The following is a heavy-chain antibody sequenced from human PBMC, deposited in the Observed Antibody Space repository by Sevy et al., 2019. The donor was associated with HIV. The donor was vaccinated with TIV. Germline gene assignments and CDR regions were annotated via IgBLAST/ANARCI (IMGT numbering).Heavy chain of an antibody. CDR2: ISSSSSTI. D-gene: IGHD3-22*01. J-gene: IGHJ4*02. CDR1: GFTFSSYS. Sequence: GGSLRLSCAASGFTFSSYSMNWVRQAPGKGLEWVSYISSSSSTIYYAGSVKGRFTISRDNAKNSLYLQMNSLRDEDTAVYYCARDAMYYYDSSGYFDYWGQGTLVTVSS. CDR3: ARDAMYYYDSSGYFDY. V-gene: IGHV3-48*02.